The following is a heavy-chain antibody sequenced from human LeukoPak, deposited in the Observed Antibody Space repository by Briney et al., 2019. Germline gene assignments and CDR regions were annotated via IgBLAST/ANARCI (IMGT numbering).Heavy chain of an antibody. V-gene: IGHV4-34*01. CDR2: INRSGST. Sequence: SETLSLTCAVYGGSFSGYYWSWIRQPPGKGLEWIGEINRSGSTNYNPSLKSRVTISVDTSKNQFSLKLSSVTAADTAVYYCARGPHYYDSSGYLTTEYFQHWGQGTLVTVSS. CDR3: ARGPHYYDSSGYLTTEYFQH. D-gene: IGHD3-22*01. CDR1: GGSFSGYY. J-gene: IGHJ1*01.